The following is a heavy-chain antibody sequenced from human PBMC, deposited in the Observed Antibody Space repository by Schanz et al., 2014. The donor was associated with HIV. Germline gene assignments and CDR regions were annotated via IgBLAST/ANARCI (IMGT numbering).Heavy chain of an antibody. CDR1: GFTFSSYG. D-gene: IGHD3-10*01. CDR3: ARDGSLNRGFDY. CDR2: VWYDGSNK. V-gene: IGHV3-33*01. J-gene: IGHJ3*01. Sequence: QVQLVESGGGVVQPGRSLRLSCAASGFTFSSYGMHWVRQAPGKGLEWVALVWYDGSNKYYVDSVKGRFTISRDNSKNTLHLQMNSLRAEDTAVSHCARDGSLNRGFDYWGQGTMVTVSS.